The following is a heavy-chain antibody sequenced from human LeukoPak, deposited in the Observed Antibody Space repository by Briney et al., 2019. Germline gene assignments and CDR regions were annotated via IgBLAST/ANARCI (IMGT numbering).Heavy chain of an antibody. CDR2: INHSGST. CDR3: ARLPSYYGSGNRDY. CDR1: GGSFSGYY. Sequence: SETLSLTCAVYGGSFSGYYWSWIRQPPGKGLEWIGEINHSGSTNYNPSLKSRVTISVDTSKNQFSLKLSSVTAADTAVYYCARLPSYYGSGNRDYWGQGTLVTVSP. V-gene: IGHV4-34*01. J-gene: IGHJ4*02. D-gene: IGHD3-10*01.